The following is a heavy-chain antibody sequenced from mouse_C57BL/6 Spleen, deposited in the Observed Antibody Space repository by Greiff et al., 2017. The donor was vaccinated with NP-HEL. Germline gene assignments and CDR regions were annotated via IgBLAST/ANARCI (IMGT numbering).Heavy chain of an antibody. V-gene: IGHV1-54*01. Sequence: QVQLKESGAELVRPGTSVKVSCKASGYAFTNYLIEWVKQRPGQGLEWIGVINPGSGGTNYNEKFKGKATLTADKSSSTAYMELRSLTSEDSAVYFSARRGAQATSYYAMDYWGQGTSVTVSS. CDR3: ARRGAQATSYYAMDY. D-gene: IGHD3-2*02. CDR1: GYAFTNYL. CDR2: INPGSGGT. J-gene: IGHJ4*01.